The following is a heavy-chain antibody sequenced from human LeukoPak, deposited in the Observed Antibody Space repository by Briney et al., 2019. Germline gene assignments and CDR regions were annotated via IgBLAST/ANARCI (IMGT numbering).Heavy chain of an antibody. V-gene: IGHV4-39*07. CDR1: GDSISSGGHY. CDR2: IYFSGDT. Sequence: SETLSLTCTVSGDSISSGGHYWGWIRQTPGKRLEWIGNIYFSGDTSYNPSLKSRLTMSVDTSKNQLYLNLDPLTAADTAVYYCARDSGFWLYWGQGTLVTVSS. J-gene: IGHJ4*02. CDR3: ARDSGFWLY. D-gene: IGHD3-22*01.